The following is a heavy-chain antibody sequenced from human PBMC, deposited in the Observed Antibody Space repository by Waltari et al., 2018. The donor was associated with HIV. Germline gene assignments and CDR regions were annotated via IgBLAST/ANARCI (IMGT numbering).Heavy chain of an antibody. J-gene: IGHJ4*02. CDR3: AKDDSTGSSGYYPFHY. Sequence: EVQLVEAGGGLVQSGGSLRLSCAASGFTFSISAMNRVRQAPGKGLGWVSAISGSGGSTYYADSVKGRFTISRDNSKNTLYLQMNSLRAEDTAVYYCAKDDSTGSSGYYPFHYWGQGTLITVSS. V-gene: IGHV3-23*04. CDR2: ISGSGGST. CDR1: GFTFSISA. D-gene: IGHD3-22*01.